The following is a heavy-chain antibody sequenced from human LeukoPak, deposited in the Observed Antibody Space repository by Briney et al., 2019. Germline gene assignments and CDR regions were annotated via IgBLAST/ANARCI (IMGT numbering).Heavy chain of an antibody. J-gene: IGHJ1*01. Sequence: GESLKISCKGSGYSFTSYWIGWVRQMPGKGLEWMGIIYPGGSDTRYSPSFQGQVTISADKSISTAYLQWSSLKASDTAMYYCARRDCGGDCRAEYFQHWGQGTLVTVSS. V-gene: IGHV5-51*01. CDR3: ARRDCGGDCRAEYFQH. CDR2: IYPGGSDT. D-gene: IGHD2-21*02. CDR1: GYSFTSYW.